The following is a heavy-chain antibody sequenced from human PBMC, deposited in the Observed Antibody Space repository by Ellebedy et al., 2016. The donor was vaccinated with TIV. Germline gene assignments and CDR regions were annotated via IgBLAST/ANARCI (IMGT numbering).Heavy chain of an antibody. Sequence: AASVKVSCKASGYTFTSYGIRWVRQAPGQGLEWMGWINAYNGTTNYAQKLQGRVTMTTDTSPSTAYMELSSLGSDDTAVYYCARVKDIVLMVDYWGKGTLVTVSS. D-gene: IGHD2-8*01. CDR2: INAYNGTT. CDR1: GYTFTSYG. V-gene: IGHV1-18*04. CDR3: ARVKDIVLMVDY. J-gene: IGHJ4*02.